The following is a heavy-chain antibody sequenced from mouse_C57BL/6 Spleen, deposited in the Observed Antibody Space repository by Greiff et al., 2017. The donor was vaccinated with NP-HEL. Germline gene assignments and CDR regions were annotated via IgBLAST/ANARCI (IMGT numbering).Heavy chain of an antibody. CDR1: GFSLTSYG. V-gene: IGHV2-5*01. D-gene: IGHD1-1*01. J-gene: IGHJ4*01. CDR2: IWRGGST. Sequence: QVQLKQSGPGLVQPSQSLSITCTVSGFSLTSYGVHWVRQSPGKGLEWLGVIWRGGSTDYNAAFMSRLSITKDNSKSQVFFKMNRLQADDTAIYYCAKNNGYDGSSYVDYAMDYWGQGSSVTVSS. CDR3: AKNNGYDGSSYVDYAMDY.